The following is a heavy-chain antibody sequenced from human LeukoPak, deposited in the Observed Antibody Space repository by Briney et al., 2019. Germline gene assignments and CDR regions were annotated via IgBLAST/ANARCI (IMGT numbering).Heavy chain of an antibody. CDR1: GGSISSSDYF. D-gene: IGHD3-16*01. J-gene: IGHJ6*02. V-gene: IGHV4-30-4*01. Sequence: SETLSLTCTVSGGSISSSDYFWAWIRQPPGKGLEWIGYIIYSGNTYYNPSLKSRVTMSLDKSKNQFSLKLRSVTAADTAIYYCARDGDFYYAMDVWGQGTTVTVSS. CDR2: IIYSGNT. CDR3: ARDGDFYYAMDV.